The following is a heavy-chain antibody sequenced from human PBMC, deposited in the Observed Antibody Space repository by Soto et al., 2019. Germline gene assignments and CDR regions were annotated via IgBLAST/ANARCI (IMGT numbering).Heavy chain of an antibody. CDR3: ARGQDSSGYYLPLQY. J-gene: IGHJ1*01. V-gene: IGHV4-31*03. CDR2: IYYSGST. Sequence: TLSLTCTVSGGSISSGWYYWSWIRQHPGKVLEWIVYIYYSGSTYYNPSLKSRVTISVDTSKNQFSLKLSSVTAADTAVYYCARGQDSSGYYLPLQYWGQGTLVTVSS. CDR1: GGSISSGWYY. D-gene: IGHD3-22*01.